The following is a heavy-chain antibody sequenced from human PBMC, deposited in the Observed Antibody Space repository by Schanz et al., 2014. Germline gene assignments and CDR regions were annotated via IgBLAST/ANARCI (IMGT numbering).Heavy chain of an antibody. V-gene: IGHV4-4*02. Sequence: QVQLQESGPGLVKPSGTLSLTCAVSGGSISSSNWWSWVRQPPGKGLEWIGEIYHSGRTNYNPSLKSRVTISVDKSNNEFSLKLTSVTAVDTAVYYCAGMATVTYFDFWGQGALVTVSS. J-gene: IGHJ4*02. CDR1: GGSISSSNW. D-gene: IGHD4-17*01. CDR3: AGMATVTYFDF. CDR2: IYHSGRT.